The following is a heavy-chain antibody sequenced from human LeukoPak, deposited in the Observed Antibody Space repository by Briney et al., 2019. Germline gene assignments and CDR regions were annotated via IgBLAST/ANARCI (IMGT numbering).Heavy chain of an antibody. D-gene: IGHD2-15*01. J-gene: IGHJ4*02. CDR3: ARGPLCSGGSCYKAIDY. CDR1: GGSFSGYY. CDR2: IIHSGST. V-gene: IGHV4-34*01. Sequence: SETLSLTCAVHGGSFSGYYWSWIRQPPGKGLEWIGEIIHSGSTNYNPSLKSRVTITVDTSKNQFSLKLSSVTAADTAVYYCARGPLCSGGSCYKAIDYWGQGTLVTVSS.